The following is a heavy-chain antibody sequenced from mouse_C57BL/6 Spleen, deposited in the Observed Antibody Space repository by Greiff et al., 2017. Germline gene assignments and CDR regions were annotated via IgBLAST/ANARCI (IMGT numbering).Heavy chain of an antibody. Sequence: QVQLQQSGSELRSPGSSVKLSCKDFDSEVFPIAYMSWVRQKPGHGFEWIGGILPSIGRTIYGEKFEDKATLDADTLSNTAYLELNSLTSEDSAIYYCARRSVSSGDAMDYWGQGTSVTVSS. CDR1: DSEVFPIAY. D-gene: IGHD3-2*02. CDR3: ARRSVSSGDAMDY. CDR2: ILPSIGRT. J-gene: IGHJ4*01. V-gene: IGHV15-2*01.